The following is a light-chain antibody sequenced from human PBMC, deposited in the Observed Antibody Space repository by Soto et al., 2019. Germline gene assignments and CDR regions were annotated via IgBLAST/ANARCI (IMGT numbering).Light chain of an antibody. CDR1: QSVSSN. J-gene: IGKJ1*01. CDR2: GAF. CDR3: QQYKNWPWT. Sequence: EIVMPQSPVTLSVSPGERATLSCRASQSVSSNLAWYQQKPGQAPSLLIYGAFTRATGIPARFSGTGSGTEFTLTISSLQSEDFALYYCQQYKNWPWTFGQGTKVDIK. V-gene: IGKV3-15*01.